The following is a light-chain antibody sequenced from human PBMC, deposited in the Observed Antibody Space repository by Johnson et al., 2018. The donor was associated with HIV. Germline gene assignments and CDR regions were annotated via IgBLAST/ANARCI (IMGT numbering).Light chain of an antibody. J-gene: IGLJ1*01. CDR3: GIWDASLSPLYV. V-gene: IGLV1-51*02. CDR2: EDN. CDR1: VSNIESYF. Sequence: QSVLTQPPSVSAAPGQTVNISCSGNVSNIESYFVSWYQQLPGAAPTLLIYEDNKRPSGIPDRFSGSKSGATATLDITGLQTGDEADYYCGIWDASLSPLYVFGTGTTITVL.